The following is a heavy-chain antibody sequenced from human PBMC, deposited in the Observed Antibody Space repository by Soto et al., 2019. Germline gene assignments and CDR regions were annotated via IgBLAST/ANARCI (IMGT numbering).Heavy chain of an antibody. CDR2: INGGGST. V-gene: IGHV3-53*01. CDR3: VRENYYYGMDV. CDR1: GFNVSVNY. J-gene: IGHJ6*02. Sequence: EVQLVESGGGLIQPGGSLRLSCAASGFNVSVNYMNWVRQAPGKGLEWVSVINGGGSTNYADSVKGRFTISRDTSKNTLYLQMNSQRAEDTAVYYCVRENYYYGMDVWGQGTTVIVSS.